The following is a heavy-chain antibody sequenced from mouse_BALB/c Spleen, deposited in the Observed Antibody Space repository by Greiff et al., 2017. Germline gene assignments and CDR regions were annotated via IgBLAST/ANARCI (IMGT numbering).Heavy chain of an antibody. J-gene: IGHJ2*01. CDR3: ARRRYYFDY. V-gene: IGHV3-2*02. CDR1: GYSITSDYA. CDR2: ISYSGST. Sequence: EVKLVESGPGLVKPSQSLSLTCTVTGYSITSDYAWNWIRQLPGNKLEWMGYISYSGSTSYNPSLKSRISITRDTSKNQFFLQLNSVTTEDTVTYYCARRRYYFDYWGQGTALTVSS.